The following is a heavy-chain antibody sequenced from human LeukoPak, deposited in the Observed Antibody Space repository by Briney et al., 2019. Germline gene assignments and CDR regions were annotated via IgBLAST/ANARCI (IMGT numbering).Heavy chain of an antibody. J-gene: IGHJ4*02. CDR2: INPNSGGT. Sequence: ASVKVSCKASGYTFTGYYMHWVRQAPGQGLEWMGWINPNSGGTNFAQKIQGRVTMTRDTSISTAYMELTSLRSDDTAVYYCASSGITGTGYFFHYWGQGTLVTVSS. CDR3: ASSGITGTGYFFHY. D-gene: IGHD1-14*01. V-gene: IGHV1-2*02. CDR1: GYTFTGYY.